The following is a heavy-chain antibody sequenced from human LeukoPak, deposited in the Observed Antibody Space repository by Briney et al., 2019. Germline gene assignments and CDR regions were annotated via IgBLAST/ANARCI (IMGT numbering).Heavy chain of an antibody. V-gene: IGHV4-39*01. Sequence: SETLSLTCTVSGGSITGTNFYWGWIRQPPGKGLEWIGTIYYSGSAFYTPSLKSRVTISVDTSKNQFSLKLSSVTAADTAVYYRARHSPHLCVGGTCYSIGFDSWGQGALVTVSS. J-gene: IGHJ4*02. CDR2: IYYSGSA. D-gene: IGHD2-15*01. CDR1: GGSITGTNFY. CDR3: ARHSPHLCVGGTCYSIGFDS.